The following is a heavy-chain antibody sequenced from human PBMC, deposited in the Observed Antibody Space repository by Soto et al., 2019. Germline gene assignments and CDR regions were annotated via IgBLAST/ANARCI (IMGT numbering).Heavy chain of an antibody. V-gene: IGHV4-59*01. CDR3: ASHGVLWFGDQDNWFDP. D-gene: IGHD3-10*01. CDR1: GGSISSYY. J-gene: IGHJ5*02. Sequence: QVQLQESGPGLVKPSETLSLTCTVSGGSISSYYWSWIRQPPGKGLEWIGYIYYSGSTNYNPSLQSRVTISVDTSKNQFSLKLSSVTAADTAVYYCASHGVLWFGDQDNWFDPWGQGTLVTVSS. CDR2: IYYSGST.